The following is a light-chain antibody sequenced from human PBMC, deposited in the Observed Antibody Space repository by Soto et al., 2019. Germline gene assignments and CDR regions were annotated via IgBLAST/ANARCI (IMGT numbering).Light chain of an antibody. CDR3: QQYGSSPPT. CDR1: QSVSSSY. V-gene: IGKV3-20*01. J-gene: IGKJ1*01. CDR2: GAS. Sequence: IVLTQYTGTLSLSPGERATLSCRASQSVSSSYLAWYQQKPGQAPRLLIYGASSRATGIPDRFSGSGSGTDFTLTISRLEPEDFAVYYCQQYGSSPPTFGQGTKVDIK.